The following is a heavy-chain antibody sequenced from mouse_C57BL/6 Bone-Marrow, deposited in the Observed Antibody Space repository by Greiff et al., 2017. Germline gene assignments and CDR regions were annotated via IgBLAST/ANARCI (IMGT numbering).Heavy chain of an antibody. CDR1: GFNITDYY. Sequence: EVQLQQSGAELVKPGASVKLSCTASGFNITDYYMHWVKQRPEQGLEWIGRIYPEDGETKYAPKFQGKATRTADTASSTAYRQLRSLTSEDTAVYYCARARWSAWIAYWGQGTLVTVSA. D-gene: IGHD1-1*02. CDR3: ARARWSAWIAY. J-gene: IGHJ3*01. CDR2: IYPEDGET. V-gene: IGHV14-2*01.